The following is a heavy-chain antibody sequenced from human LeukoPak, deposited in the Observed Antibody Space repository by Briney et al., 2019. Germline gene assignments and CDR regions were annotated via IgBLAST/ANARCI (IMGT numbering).Heavy chain of an antibody. CDR2: ITSSSSSM. Sequence: GGSLRLSCAASGFTFSSYSMNWVREAPGEGLEGISYITSSSSSMYYADSVKGRFTISRDNAKNSLYLQMNSLRAEDTAVYYCARVIGSYGDSAYWGQGTLVTVSS. CDR3: ARVIGSYGDSAY. J-gene: IGHJ4*02. V-gene: IGHV3-48*04. D-gene: IGHD4-17*01. CDR1: GFTFSSYS.